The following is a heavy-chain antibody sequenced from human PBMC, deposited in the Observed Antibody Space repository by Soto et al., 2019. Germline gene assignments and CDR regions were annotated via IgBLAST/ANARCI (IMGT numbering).Heavy chain of an antibody. CDR1: GGTFSSYT. Sequence: QVQLVQSGAEVKKPGSSVKVSCKASGGTFSSYTISWVRQAPGQGLEWMGRIIPILGIANYAQKFQGRVTITADKSTSTAYMELSSLRSEETAVYYCARANIAVAGTGWFDPWGQGTLVTVSS. D-gene: IGHD6-19*01. CDR3: ARANIAVAGTGWFDP. CDR2: IIPILGIA. J-gene: IGHJ5*02. V-gene: IGHV1-69*02.